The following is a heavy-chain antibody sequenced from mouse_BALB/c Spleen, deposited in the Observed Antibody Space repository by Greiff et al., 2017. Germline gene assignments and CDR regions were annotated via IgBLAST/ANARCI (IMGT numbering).Heavy chain of an antibody. J-gene: IGHJ3*01. D-gene: IGHD2-4*01. CDR2: IRNKANGYTT. V-gene: IGHV7-3*02. CDR3: ARDPYYDYDGAWFAY. Sequence: EVMLVESGGGLVQPGGSLRLSCATSGFTFTDYYMSWVRQPPGKALEWLGFIRNKANGYTTEYSASVKGRFTISRDNSQSILYLQMNTLRAEDSPTYYCARDPYYDYDGAWFAYWGQGTLVTVSA. CDR1: GFTFTDYY.